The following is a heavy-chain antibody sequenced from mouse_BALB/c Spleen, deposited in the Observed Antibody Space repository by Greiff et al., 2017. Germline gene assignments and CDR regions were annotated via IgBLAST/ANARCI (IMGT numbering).Heavy chain of an antibody. J-gene: IGHJ4*01. Sequence: EVKFVESGGGLVQPGGSRKLSCAASGFTFSSFGMHWVRQAPEKGLEWVAYISSGSSTIYYADTVKGRFTISRDNPKNTLFLQMTSLRSEDTAMYYCARDYRYDYYYAMDYWGQGTSVTVSS. CDR2: ISSGSSTI. D-gene: IGHD2-14*01. V-gene: IGHV5-17*02. CDR1: GFTFSSFG. CDR3: ARDYRYDYYYAMDY.